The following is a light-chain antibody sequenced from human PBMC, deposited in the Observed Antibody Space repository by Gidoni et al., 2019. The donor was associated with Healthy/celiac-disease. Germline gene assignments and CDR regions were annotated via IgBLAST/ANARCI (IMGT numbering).Light chain of an antibody. V-gene: IGKV3-20*01. Sequence: EIVLTQSPGTPSLSPGERATLSCRASQSVSSSYLAWYQQNPGQAPRLLIYGASSRATGIPDRFSGSGSGTDFTLTISRLEPEDFAVYYCQQYGSSPPRTFXQXTKVEIK. CDR1: QSVSSSY. CDR2: GAS. CDR3: QQYGSSPPRT. J-gene: IGKJ1*01.